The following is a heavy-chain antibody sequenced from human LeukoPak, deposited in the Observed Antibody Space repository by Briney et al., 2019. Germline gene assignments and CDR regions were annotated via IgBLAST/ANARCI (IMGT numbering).Heavy chain of an antibody. D-gene: IGHD1-26*01. J-gene: IGHJ4*02. CDR2: IYYTGNT. CDR1: GDSITGYY. CDR3: AKSGGYGLIDK. Sequence: EASETLSLTCTVSGDSITGYYWGWIRQPPGKGLEWIGNIYYTGNTYYNASLKSRVTISIDTSKNLFSLRLNSMTAADTAVYYCAKSGGYGLIDKWGQGTLVTVSS. V-gene: IGHV4-59*04.